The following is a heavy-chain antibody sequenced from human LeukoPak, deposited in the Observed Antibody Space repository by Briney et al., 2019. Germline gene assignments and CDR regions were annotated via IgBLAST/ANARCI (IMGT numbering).Heavy chain of an antibody. J-gene: IGHJ4*02. CDR3: AKPAFTVPAANDY. CDR2: INHSGST. V-gene: IGHV4-34*01. CDR1: GGSFSGYY. D-gene: IGHD2-2*01. Sequence: SETLSLTCAVYGGSFSGYYWSWIRQPPGKGLEWIGEINHSGSTNYNPSLKSRVTISVDTSKNQFSLKLSSVTAADTAVYYCAKPAFTVPAANDYWGQGTLVTVSS.